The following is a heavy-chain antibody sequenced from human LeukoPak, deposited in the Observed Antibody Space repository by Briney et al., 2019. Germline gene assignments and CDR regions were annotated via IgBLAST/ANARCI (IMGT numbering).Heavy chain of an antibody. V-gene: IGHV4-4*07. CDR3: ARVSSSWYQDWYFDL. CDR2: TYTSGST. D-gene: IGHD6-13*01. J-gene: IGHJ2*01. Sequence: SETLSLTCTVSGGSISSYDWSWIRQPAGKGLEGIGRTYTSGSTNYNPSLKSRVTISVDMSKNQFSLKLSSMIAADTAVYYCARVSSSWYQDWYFDLWGRGTLVTVPS. CDR1: GGSISSYD.